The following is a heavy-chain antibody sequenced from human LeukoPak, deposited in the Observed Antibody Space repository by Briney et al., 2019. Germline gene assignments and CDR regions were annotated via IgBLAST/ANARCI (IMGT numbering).Heavy chain of an antibody. CDR3: ARDVGEYCSSTNCYVSHY. CDR2: INPHSGGT. J-gene: IGHJ4*02. V-gene: IGHV1-2*02. CDR1: GYTFTGYY. D-gene: IGHD2-2*01. Sequence: ASVKVSCKASGYTFTGYYIHWERQAPGQGLEWMGWINPHSGGTNYAQKFQGGVTMTRDTSITTAYMELSSLRSDDTAVYYCARDVGEYCSSTNCYVSHYWGQGTLVTVSS.